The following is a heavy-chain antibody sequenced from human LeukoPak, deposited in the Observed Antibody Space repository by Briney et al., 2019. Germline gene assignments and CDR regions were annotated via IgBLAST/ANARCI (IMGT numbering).Heavy chain of an antibody. V-gene: IGHV3-11*01. D-gene: IGHD3-10*01. Sequence: PGGSLRLSPAASEFTFSDYQMNCICQGPGKGREWVLYISSRGTVIYYADSVKGRFTISRDNAKNSLYLQMNSLRAEDTAVYYCARGRYYYGSWYMDVWARGTRVTVPS. J-gene: IGHJ6*01. CDR2: ISSRGTVI. CDR3: ARGRYYYGSWYMDV. CDR1: EFTFSDYQ.